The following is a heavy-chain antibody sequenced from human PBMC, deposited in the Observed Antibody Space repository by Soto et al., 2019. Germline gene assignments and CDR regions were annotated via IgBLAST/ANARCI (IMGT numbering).Heavy chain of an antibody. CDR2: FDPEDGET. V-gene: IGHV1-24*01. J-gene: IGHJ4*02. CDR3: ATARRVADFWSGYYYFDY. Sequence: GASVKVSCKVSGYTLTELSMHWVRQAPGKGLEWVGGFDPEDGETIYARKFQGRVTMTEDTSTDTAYMELSSLRSEDTAVYYCATARRVADFWSGYYYFDYWGQGTLVTVSS. CDR1: GYTLTELS. D-gene: IGHD3-3*01.